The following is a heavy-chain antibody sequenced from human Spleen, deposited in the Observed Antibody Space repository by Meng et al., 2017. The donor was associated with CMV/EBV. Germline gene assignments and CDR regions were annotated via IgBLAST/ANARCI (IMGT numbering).Heavy chain of an antibody. CDR1: GYTFTNYD. D-gene: IGHD3-3*01. Sequence: ASVKVSCKASGYTFTNYDINWVRQASGQGLEWMGWMNSNSGNTDYAQKFQGRVTMTRNTSKTTAYMELSSLRSDDTAVYYCARVYYDFWSALYYYGMDVWGQGTTVTVSS. V-gene: IGHV1-8*01. J-gene: IGHJ6*02. CDR2: MNSNSGNT. CDR3: ARVYYDFWSALYYYGMDV.